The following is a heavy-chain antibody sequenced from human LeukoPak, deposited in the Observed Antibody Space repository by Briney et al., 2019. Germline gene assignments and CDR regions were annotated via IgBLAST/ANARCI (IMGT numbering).Heavy chain of an antibody. CDR1: GGTFSSYA. D-gene: IGHD5-12*01. V-gene: IGHV1-69*13. CDR2: IIPIFGTA. CDR3: ARSYSGYDNNWFDP. Sequence: SVKVSCKASGGTFSSYAISWVRQAPGQGLEWMGGIIPIFGTANYAQKFQGRVTITADESTSTAYMELSSLRSEDTAVYYCARSYSGYDNNWFDPWGQGTLVTVSS. J-gene: IGHJ5*02.